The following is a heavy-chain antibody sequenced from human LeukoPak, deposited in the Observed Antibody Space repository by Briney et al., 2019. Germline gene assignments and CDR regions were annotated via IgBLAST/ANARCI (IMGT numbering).Heavy chain of an antibody. D-gene: IGHD1-14*01. CDR3: AKLHNLNCDY. J-gene: IGHJ4*02. Sequence: GGSLRLSCAASGFTFSSYAMSWVRQAPGKGLEWVSGISGSGDNTYYADSVKGRFTISRDSSKNTLYLQMNNLRPEDTAVYYCAKLHNLNCDYWGLGTLVTVSS. CDR1: GFTFSSYA. V-gene: IGHV3-23*01. CDR2: ISGSGDNT.